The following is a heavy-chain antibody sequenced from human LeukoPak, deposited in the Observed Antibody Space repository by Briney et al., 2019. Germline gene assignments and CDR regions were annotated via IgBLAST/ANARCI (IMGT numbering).Heavy chain of an antibody. CDR2: IKSDGST. D-gene: IGHD3-10*01. V-gene: IGHV3-74*01. J-gene: IGHJ5*01. CDR3: TRAITYFYGSVTYDWFDS. CDR1: GFTCSRCW. Sequence: GGSLRLSCAASGFTCSRCWMHWVRQTPGKGLMWVARIKSDGSTIYADSVQGRFTISRDNAKNTVYLQMNSLRVDDTAIYYCTRAITYFYGSVTYDWFDSWGQGTRVTVSS.